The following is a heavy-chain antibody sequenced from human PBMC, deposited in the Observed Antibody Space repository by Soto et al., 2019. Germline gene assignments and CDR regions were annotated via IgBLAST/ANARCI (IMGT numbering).Heavy chain of an antibody. CDR2: THDSGST. CDR3: ANYPTTVTSDY. D-gene: IGHD4-17*01. V-gene: IGHV4-59*01. CDR1: GGSISSYY. Sequence: PSETLSLTCTVSGGSISSYYWSWIRQSPGKGLEWIGYTHDSGSTNYNPSLKSRVTMSVDTSKNQFSLKLSSATAADTAVYYCANYPTTVTSDYWGQGTLVTVS. J-gene: IGHJ4*02.